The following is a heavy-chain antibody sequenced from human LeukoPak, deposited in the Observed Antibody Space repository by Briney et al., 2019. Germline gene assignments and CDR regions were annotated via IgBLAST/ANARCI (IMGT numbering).Heavy chain of an antibody. Sequence: GGSLRLSCAASGFTFSSYGMHWVRQAPGKGLEGVAVIWYDGSNKYYADSVKGRFTISRDNSKNTLYLQMNSLRAEDTAVYYCARSDCSSTSCYYPFDYWGQGTLVTVSS. CDR3: ARSDCSSTSCYYPFDY. CDR2: IWYDGSNK. V-gene: IGHV3-33*01. CDR1: GFTFSSYG. D-gene: IGHD2-2*01. J-gene: IGHJ4*02.